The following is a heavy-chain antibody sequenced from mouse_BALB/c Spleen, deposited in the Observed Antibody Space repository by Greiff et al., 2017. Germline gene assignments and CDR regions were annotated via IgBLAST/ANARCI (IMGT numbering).Heavy chain of an antibody. CDR1: GFTFSSYA. J-gene: IGHJ4*01. D-gene: IGHD2-10*02. CDR3: ARKYGNYPYYAMDY. V-gene: IGHV5-9-4*01. Sequence: EVKLMESGGGLVKPGGSLKLSCAASGFTFSSYAMSWVRQSPEKRLEWVAEISSGGSYTYYPDTVTGRFTISRDNAKNTLYLEMSSLRSEDTAMYYCARKYGNYPYYAMDYWGQGTSVTVSS. CDR2: ISSGGSYT.